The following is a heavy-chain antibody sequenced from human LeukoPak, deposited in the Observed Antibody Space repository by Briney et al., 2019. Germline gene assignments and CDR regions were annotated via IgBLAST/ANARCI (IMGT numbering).Heavy chain of an antibody. Sequence: PGGSLRLSCAASGFTFSSSWMAWVRQAPGKGLEWVGNIKEDGTAKNYVVSVRGRFTISRDNAKNSVYLQMNSLRVADTAVYYCASRRSGWPNDAFDIWGRGTMVTVTS. CDR3: ASRRSGWPNDAFDI. D-gene: IGHD6-19*01. CDR2: IKEDGTAK. V-gene: IGHV3-7*01. J-gene: IGHJ3*02. CDR1: GFTFSSSW.